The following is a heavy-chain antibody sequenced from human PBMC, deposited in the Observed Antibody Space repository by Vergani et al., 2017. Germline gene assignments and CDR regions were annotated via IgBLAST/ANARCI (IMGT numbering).Heavy chain of an antibody. CDR1: GFTFSSYS. V-gene: IGHV3-21*01. D-gene: IGHD1-26*01. J-gene: IGHJ5*02. CDR2: ISSSSSYI. Sequence: EVQLVESGGGLVKPGGSLRLSCAASGFTFSSYSMNWVRQAPGKGLEWVSSISSSSSYIYYADSVKGRFTISRDNAKNSLYLQMNSLRAEDTAVYYCARIPSGWELHGWCDPWGQGTLVTVSS. CDR3: ARIPSGWELHGWCDP.